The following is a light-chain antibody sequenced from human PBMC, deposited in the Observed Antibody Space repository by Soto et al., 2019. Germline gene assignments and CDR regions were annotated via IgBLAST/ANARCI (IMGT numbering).Light chain of an antibody. Sequence: DIQMTQSPSSVSASVGDRVTITCRASQDISSWLAWYQQIPGKAPKLLIYTASSLQSGVPSRFSGSGSGTDFTLTINSLQPEDFATYYCQPADSPPFTFGPGTKVDIK. V-gene: IGKV1D-12*01. J-gene: IGKJ3*01. CDR2: TAS. CDR3: QPADSPPFT. CDR1: QDISSW.